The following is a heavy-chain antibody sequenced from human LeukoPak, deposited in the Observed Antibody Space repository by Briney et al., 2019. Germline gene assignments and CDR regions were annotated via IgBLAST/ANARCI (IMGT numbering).Heavy chain of an antibody. CDR3: ARDYSIRVAASSYGMDV. V-gene: IGHV4-4*02. D-gene: IGHD6-19*01. CDR1: GGSISSSNW. CDR2: IYHSGST. Sequence: PSETLSLTCAVSGGSISSSNWWSWVRQPPGKGLEWIGEIYHSGSTNYNPSLKSRVTISVDKSKNQFSLKLSSVTAADTAVYYCARDYSIRVAASSYGMDVWGQGTTVTVSS. J-gene: IGHJ6*02.